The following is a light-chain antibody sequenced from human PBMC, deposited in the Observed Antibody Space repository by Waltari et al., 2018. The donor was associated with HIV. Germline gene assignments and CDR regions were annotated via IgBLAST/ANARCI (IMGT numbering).Light chain of an antibody. V-gene: IGLV3-25*03. CDR2: KDS. J-gene: IGLJ7*01. CDR3: HSAASSGTYAV. Sequence: SYELTQPPSVSVSPGQTARINCSGDVLPKQYAYWYQQKPGQAPVAVISKDSESPSGNTQRFYGSTAGTTVTLTISGVQAEDEADYYCHSAASSGTYAVFGGGTQLTVL. CDR1: VLPKQY.